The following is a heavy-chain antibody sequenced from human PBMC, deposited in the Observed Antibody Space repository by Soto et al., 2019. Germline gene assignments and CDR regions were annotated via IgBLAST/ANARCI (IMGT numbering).Heavy chain of an antibody. CDR3: ARGLAGDHVFFDY. J-gene: IGHJ4*02. CDR1: GGSISSGGYY. Sequence: QVQLQESGPGLVKASQTLSLTCTVSGGSISSGGYYWSWIRQHPGKGLEWIGYIYYSGITYYNPSLKSRVTISVDTSKNQLSLRLGSVTAADTAVYYCARGLAGDHVFFDYWGQGTLVTVSS. D-gene: IGHD2-21*02. CDR2: IYYSGIT. V-gene: IGHV4-31*03.